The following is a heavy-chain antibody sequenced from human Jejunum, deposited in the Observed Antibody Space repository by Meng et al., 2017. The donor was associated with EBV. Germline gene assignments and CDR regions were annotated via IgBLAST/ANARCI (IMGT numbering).Heavy chain of an antibody. CDR1: GFTFGRYA. J-gene: IGHJ4*02. CDR3: ARDPYDDSRSDFDY. Sequence: QVRLVECGGGVVQPGASLRLSCAASGFTFGRYAMDWVRQAPGKGLEWVGVIWYDGGNKYYADAVKGRFTISRDNSNNTVYLQMNSLRAEDTAVYYCARDPYDDSRSDFDYWGQGTLVTVSS. V-gene: IGHV3-33*01. D-gene: IGHD6-6*01. CDR2: IWYDGGNK.